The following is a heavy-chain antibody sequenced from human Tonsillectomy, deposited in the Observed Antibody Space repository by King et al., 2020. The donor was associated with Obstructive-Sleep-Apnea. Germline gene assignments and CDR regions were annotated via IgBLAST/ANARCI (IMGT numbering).Heavy chain of an antibody. J-gene: IGHJ4*02. CDR3: AKDLLGVVTSVDY. CDR1: GFTFSSYG. CDR2: ISYDGSNK. D-gene: IGHD3-3*01. V-gene: IGHV3-30*18. Sequence: GQLVQSGGGVVQPGRSLRLSCAASGFTFSSYGMHWVRQAPGKGLEWVAVISYDGSNKYYADSVKGRFTISRDNSKNTLYLQMNSLRAEETAVYYCAKDLLGVVTSVDYWGQGSLVTVSS.